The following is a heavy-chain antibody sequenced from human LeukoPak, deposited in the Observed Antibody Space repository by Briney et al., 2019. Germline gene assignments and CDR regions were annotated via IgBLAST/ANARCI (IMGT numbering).Heavy chain of an antibody. CDR3: ARALHPEYGSGSYYNSSLWFDP. J-gene: IGHJ5*02. CDR2: IYTSGST. Sequence: TLSLTCTVSGGSISSGSYYWSWIRQPAGKGLGWIGRIYTSGSTNYNPSLKSRVTISVDTSKNQFSLKLSSVTAADTAVYYCARALHPEYGSGSYYNSSLWFDPWGQGTLVTVSS. D-gene: IGHD3-10*01. V-gene: IGHV4-61*02. CDR1: GGSISSGSYY.